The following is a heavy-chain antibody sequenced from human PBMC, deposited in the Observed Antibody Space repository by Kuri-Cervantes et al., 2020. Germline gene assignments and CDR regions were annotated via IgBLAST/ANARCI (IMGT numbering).Heavy chain of an antibody. CDR2: IYTSGST. V-gene: IGHV4-4*07. Sequence: GSLRLSCTASGGSISSYYWSWIRQPAGKGLEWIGRIYTSGSTNYNPSLKSRVTMSVDTSKNQFSLKLSSVTAADTAVYYCARVKISGSYQRGYYFDYWGQGTLVTVSS. J-gene: IGHJ4*02. D-gene: IGHD1-26*01. CDR3: ARVKISGSYQRGYYFDY. CDR1: GGSISSYY.